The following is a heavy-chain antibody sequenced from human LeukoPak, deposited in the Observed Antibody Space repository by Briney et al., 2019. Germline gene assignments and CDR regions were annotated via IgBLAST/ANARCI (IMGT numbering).Heavy chain of an antibody. J-gene: IGHJ4*02. V-gene: IGHV3-30*02. CDR1: GFTFSSYG. CDR3: ASGTKWEPDY. D-gene: IGHD1-26*01. CDR2: IRYDGGNK. Sequence: PGGSLRLSCAASGFTFSSYGMHWVRQAPGKGLEWVAFIRYDGGNKYYPDSVKGRFAISRDNSKNTLYLQMNSLRPEDTAVYYCASGTKWEPDYWGQGTLVTVSS.